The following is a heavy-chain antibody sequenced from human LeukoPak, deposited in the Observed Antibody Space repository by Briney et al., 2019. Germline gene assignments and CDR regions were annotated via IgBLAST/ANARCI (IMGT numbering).Heavy chain of an antibody. V-gene: IGHV3-7*01. Sequence: GGSLRLSCAASGFTFSNYWTSWVRQAPGKGLEWVANIKQDGSEKYYVDSVKGRFTISRDNAKNSLYLQMNSLRAEDTAVYYCARDTDYDSSGYGDYWGQGTLVTVSS. CDR3: ARDTDYDSSGYGDY. D-gene: IGHD3-22*01. CDR1: GFTFSNYW. J-gene: IGHJ4*02. CDR2: IKQDGSEK.